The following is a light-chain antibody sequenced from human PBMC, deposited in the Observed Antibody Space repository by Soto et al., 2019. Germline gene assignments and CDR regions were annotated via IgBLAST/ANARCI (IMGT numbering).Light chain of an antibody. CDR3: SSYTSTSII. V-gene: IGLV2-18*02. Sequence: QSALTQPPSVSGSPGQSVTISCTGTSSDVGINRVSWYQQPPGTAPKLMIYEVSNRPSGVPDRFSGSKSGNTASLTISGLQAEDEADYYCSSYTSTSIIFGGGTQLTVL. J-gene: IGLJ2*01. CDR1: SSDVGINR. CDR2: EVS.